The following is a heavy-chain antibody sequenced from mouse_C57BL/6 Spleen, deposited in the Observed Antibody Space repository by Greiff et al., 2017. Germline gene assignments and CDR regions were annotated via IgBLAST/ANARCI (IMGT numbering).Heavy chain of an antibody. CDR1: GYTFTSYW. CDR3: AGDYYGSSYVGYYAMDY. J-gene: IGHJ4*01. D-gene: IGHD1-1*01. Sequence: QVQLQQPGAELVKPGASVKLSCKASGYTFTSYWMQWVKQRPGQGLEWIGEIDPSDSYTNYNQKFKGKATLTVATSSSTAYMQLSSLTSEDSAVYYCAGDYYGSSYVGYYAMDYWGQGTSVTVSS. CDR2: IDPSDSYT. V-gene: IGHV1-50*01.